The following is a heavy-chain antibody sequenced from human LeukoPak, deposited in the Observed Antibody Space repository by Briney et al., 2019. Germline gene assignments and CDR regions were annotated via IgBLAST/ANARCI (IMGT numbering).Heavy chain of an antibody. J-gene: IGHJ4*02. CDR3: ARDLGYCSGGSCYIGFFDY. D-gene: IGHD2-15*01. CDR1: GFTFSSYA. V-gene: IGHV3-30*04. Sequence: GGSLRLSCAASGFTFSSYAMHWVRQAPGKGLEWVAVISYGGSNKYYADSVKGRFTISRDNSKNTLYLQMNSLRAEDTAVYYCARDLGYCSGGSCYIGFFDYWGQGTLVTVSS. CDR2: ISYGGSNK.